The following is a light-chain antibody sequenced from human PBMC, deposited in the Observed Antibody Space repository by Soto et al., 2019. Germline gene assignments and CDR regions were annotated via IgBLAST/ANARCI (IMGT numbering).Light chain of an antibody. Sequence: QPVLTQPPSVSGAPGRRVTISCTGSSSNIGAGYDVHWYQQLPGTAPKLLIYGNSNRPSGVPDRFSGSKSGTSASLAITGLQAEDEADYYCQSYDSSPSGLVFGTGTKVTVL. V-gene: IGLV1-40*01. J-gene: IGLJ1*01. CDR3: QSYDSSPSGLV. CDR2: GNS. CDR1: SSNIGAGYD.